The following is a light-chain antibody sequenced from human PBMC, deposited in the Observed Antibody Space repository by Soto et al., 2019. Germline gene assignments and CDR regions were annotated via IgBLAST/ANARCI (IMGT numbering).Light chain of an antibody. Sequence: QGTRCASSMSPSAADRATSTCGASQGINSWLAWYQQKPGKAPKLLIYAASSLQSGVPSRFSGSGSGTDFTLTISSLQPEDFATYYCQQANSSPRTFGQGTKV. CDR1: QGINSW. CDR2: AAS. J-gene: IGKJ1*01. V-gene: IGKV1-12*01. CDR3: QQANSSPRT.